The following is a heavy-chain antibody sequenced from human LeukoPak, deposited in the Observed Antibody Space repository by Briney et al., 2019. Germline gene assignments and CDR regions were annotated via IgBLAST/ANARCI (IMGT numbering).Heavy chain of an antibody. CDR3: AKYDHWWELLSFHAFDI. J-gene: IGHJ3*02. CDR2: ISGSGGST. D-gene: IGHD1-26*01. V-gene: IGHV3-23*01. CDR1: GFTFSSYA. Sequence: PGGSLRLSCAASGFTFSSYAMSWVRQAPGKGLEWVSAISGSGGSTYYADSVKGRFTISRDNSKDTLYLQMNSLRAEDTAVYYCAKYDHWWELLSFHAFDIWGQGTMVTVSS.